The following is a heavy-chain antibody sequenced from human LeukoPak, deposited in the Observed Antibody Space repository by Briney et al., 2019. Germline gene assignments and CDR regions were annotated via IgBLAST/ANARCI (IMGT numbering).Heavy chain of an antibody. CDR1: GFTLSSYG. Sequence: GGSLRLSCAASGFTLSSYGMHWVRQAPGKGLEWVAVISYDGSNKYYADSVKGRFSISRDNSKNTLYLQMNSLRAEDTAVYYCSKVIWGQQLVSSCDYWGQGTLVTVSS. CDR2: ISYDGSNK. V-gene: IGHV3-30*18. CDR3: SKVIWGQQLVSSCDY. D-gene: IGHD6-13*01. J-gene: IGHJ4*02.